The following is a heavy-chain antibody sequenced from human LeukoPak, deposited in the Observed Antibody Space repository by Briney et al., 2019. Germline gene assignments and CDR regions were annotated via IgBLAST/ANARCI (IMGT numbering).Heavy chain of an antibody. CDR3: ASIGVVVVPAAMGAFDI. J-gene: IGHJ3*02. CDR1: GFTFSSYE. V-gene: IGHV3-48*03. Sequence: GGSLRLSCAASGFTFSSYEMNWVRQAPGKGLEWVSFISRSGSPIYYADSVKGRFTISRDNAKNSLYLQMNSLRAEDTAVYYSASIGVVVVPAAMGAFDIWGQGTLVTVSS. D-gene: IGHD2-2*01. CDR2: ISRSGSPI.